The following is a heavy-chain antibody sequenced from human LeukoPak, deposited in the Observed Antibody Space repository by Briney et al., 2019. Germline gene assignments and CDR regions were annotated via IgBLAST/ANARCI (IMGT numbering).Heavy chain of an antibody. D-gene: IGHD2-21*01. V-gene: IGHV3-33*01. CDR1: GFTFSSYG. Sequence: GRSLRLSCAASGFTFSSYGMHWVRQAPGKGLEWVAVIWYDGSNKYYADSVKGRFTISRDNSKNTLYLQMNSLRAEDTAVYYCARDQGTCGGECYPYGMDVWGQGTTVTVSS. CDR3: ARDQGTCGGECYPYGMDV. CDR2: IWYDGSNK. J-gene: IGHJ6*01.